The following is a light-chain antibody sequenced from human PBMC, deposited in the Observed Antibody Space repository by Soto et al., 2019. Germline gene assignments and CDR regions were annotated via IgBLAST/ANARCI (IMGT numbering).Light chain of an antibody. V-gene: IGKV3-11*01. CDR1: QSVSSY. CDR3: QQRSNWPVT. CDR2: DAS. J-gene: IGKJ1*01. Sequence: EIVLSQSPGTLSLSPGERATLSCRASQSVSSYLAWYQQKPGQAPRLLLYDASTRATGISARFSGSGSGTDFTLTISSLEPEDFAVYYCQQRSNWPVTFGQGTKVDIK.